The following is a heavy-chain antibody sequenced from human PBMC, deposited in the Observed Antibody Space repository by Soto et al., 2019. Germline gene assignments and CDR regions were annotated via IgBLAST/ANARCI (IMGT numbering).Heavy chain of an antibody. CDR2: ISGGGNDA. V-gene: IGHV3-23*01. CDR1: RFTFSSYA. Sequence: EVQLLESGGGLVQPGGSLVLSCAASRFTFSSYAMSWVRQAPGKGLEWVSSISGGGNDAYYADSVKGRFTISRDNSQNTLYLQMSSRRADDTAVYYCARSLCVASSDTEPLDDWGQGALVTVSS. J-gene: IGHJ4*02. CDR3: ARSLCVASSDTEPLDD. D-gene: IGHD3-3*02.